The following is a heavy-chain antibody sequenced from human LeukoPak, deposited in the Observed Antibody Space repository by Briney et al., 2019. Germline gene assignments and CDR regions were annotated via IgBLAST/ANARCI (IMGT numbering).Heavy chain of an antibody. CDR2: ISSSSNYI. J-gene: IGHJ3*02. Sequence: GGSLRLSCAASGFTFSSYSMNWVRQAPGKGLEWVSSISSSSNYIYYADSVKGRFTISRDNAKNSLYLQMNSLRAEDTAVYYCARDEYNWNVDAFDIWGQGTVVTVSS. D-gene: IGHD1-20*01. CDR1: GFTFSSYS. CDR3: ARDEYNWNVDAFDI. V-gene: IGHV3-21*01.